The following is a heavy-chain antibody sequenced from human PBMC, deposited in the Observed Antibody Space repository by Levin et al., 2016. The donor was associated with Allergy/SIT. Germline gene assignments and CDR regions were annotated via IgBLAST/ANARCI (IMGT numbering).Heavy chain of an antibody. CDR3: ARDRFDLLLFDY. J-gene: IGHJ4*02. D-gene: IGHD2-15*01. V-gene: IGHV1-2*02. CDR2: INPNSGST. CDR1: GYTFTGYY. Sequence: ASVKVSCKASGYTFTGYYMHWVRQAPGQGLEWMGWINPNSGSTNYAQKFQGRVTMTRDTSISTAYMELSRLRSDDTAVYYCARDRFDLLLFDYWGQGTLVTVSS.